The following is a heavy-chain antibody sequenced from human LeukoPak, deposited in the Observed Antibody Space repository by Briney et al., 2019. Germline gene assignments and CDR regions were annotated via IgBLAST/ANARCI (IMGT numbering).Heavy chain of an antibody. CDR2: ISGDGGST. Sequence: PGVSLRLSCAASGFTFDDYAMHWVRQAPGKGLEWVSLISGDGGSTYYADSVRGRFTIYRDNRKNSLYLQMDSLRTEDTAFYYCAKEIDTLGTNAFDIWGQGTMVTVSS. J-gene: IGHJ3*02. CDR3: AKEIDTLGTNAFDI. D-gene: IGHD2-15*01. CDR1: GFTFDDYA. V-gene: IGHV3-43*02.